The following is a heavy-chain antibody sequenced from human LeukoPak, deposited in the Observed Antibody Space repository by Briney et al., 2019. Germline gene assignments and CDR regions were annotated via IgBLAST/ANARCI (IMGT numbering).Heavy chain of an antibody. J-gene: IGHJ4*02. CDR2: IYSSGSN. D-gene: IGHD6-19*01. CDR3: AGWYSSGWWGN. CDR1: GGSISSSRYY. V-gene: IGHV4-39*01. Sequence: SATLSLTCTVSGGSISSSRYYWGWIRQPPGKGLEWIGSIYSSGSNYYNPSLESRVTTSVDTSKNQFSLKLSSVTAADTAVYYCAGWYSSGWWGNWGQGTLVIVSS.